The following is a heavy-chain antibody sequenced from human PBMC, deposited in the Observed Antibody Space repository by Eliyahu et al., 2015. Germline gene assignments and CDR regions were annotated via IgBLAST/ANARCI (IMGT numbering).Heavy chain of an antibody. CDR3: AMATSYGRHGASYFDY. D-gene: IGHD5-18*01. CDR2: INPSGGST. Sequence: QVQLVQSGAEVKKPGASVXVSCKASGXXFTSXYMHWVRXAPGQGLEWMGIINPSGGSTSYAQKFQGRVTMTRDTSTSTVYMELSSLRSEDTAVYYCAMATSYGRHGASYFDYWGQGTLVTVSS. J-gene: IGHJ4*02. CDR1: GXXFTSXY. V-gene: IGHV1-46*01.